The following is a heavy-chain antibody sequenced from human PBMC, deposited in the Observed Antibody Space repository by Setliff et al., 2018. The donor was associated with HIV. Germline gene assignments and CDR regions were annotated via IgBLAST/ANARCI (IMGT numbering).Heavy chain of an antibody. D-gene: IGHD6-13*01. CDR3: AREGSSWPYYYYYMDV. J-gene: IGHJ6*03. CDR2: ISSSSSTI. V-gene: IGHV3-48*01. CDR1: GFTFSDYE. Sequence: GGSLRLSCTASGFTFSDYEMNWVRQAPGKGLEWASYISSSSSTIYYADSVKGRFTISRDNAKNSLYLQMNSLRAEDTAVYYCAREGSSWPYYYYYMDVWGKGTTVTVSS.